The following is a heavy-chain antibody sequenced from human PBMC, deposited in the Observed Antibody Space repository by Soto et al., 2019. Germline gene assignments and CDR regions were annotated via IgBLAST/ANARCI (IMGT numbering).Heavy chain of an antibody. CDR3: AKGIAVAGTDGGDY. CDR1: GFTFSSYA. Sequence: GGSLRLSCAASGFTFSSYAMSWARQAPGKGLEWVSAISGSGGSTYYADSVKGRFTISRDNSKNTLYLQMNSLRAEDTAVYYCAKGIAVAGTDGGDYWGQGTLVTVSS. J-gene: IGHJ4*02. D-gene: IGHD6-19*01. CDR2: ISGSGGST. V-gene: IGHV3-23*01.